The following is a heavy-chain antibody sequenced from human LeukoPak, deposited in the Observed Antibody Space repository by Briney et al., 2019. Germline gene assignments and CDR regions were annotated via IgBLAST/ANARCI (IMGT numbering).Heavy chain of an antibody. CDR2: ISGSGGST. D-gene: IGHD2-2*01. V-gene: IGHV3-23*01. CDR3: AKDGCSSTSCHYYYYYMDV. J-gene: IGHJ6*03. Sequence: GGSLRLSCAASGFTFSSYTMSWVRQAPGKGLEWVSAISGSGGSTYYADSVKGRFTISRDNSKNTLYLQMNSLRAEDTAVYYCAKDGCSSTSCHYYYYYMDVWGKGTTVTVSS. CDR1: GFTFSSYT.